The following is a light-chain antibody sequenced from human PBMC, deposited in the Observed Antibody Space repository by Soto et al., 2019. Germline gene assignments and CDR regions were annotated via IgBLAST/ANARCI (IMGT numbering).Light chain of an antibody. CDR1: QTISSW. V-gene: IGKV1-39*01. CDR2: AAS. CDR3: QQCYSSIT. Sequence: DIQMPQSPSTLPGSVGHRVTITCRASQTISSWLAWYQQKPGKAPKLLIYAASSLQSGVPSRFSGSGSGTDFTLTLSSLQPEDFATYYCQQCYSSITFGQGTRLEIK. J-gene: IGKJ5*01.